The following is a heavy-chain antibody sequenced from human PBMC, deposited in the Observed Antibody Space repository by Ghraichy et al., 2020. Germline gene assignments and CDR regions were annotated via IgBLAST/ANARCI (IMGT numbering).Heavy chain of an antibody. V-gene: IGHV1-69*13. CDR1: GGTFSNYA. CDR3: ASRGSPLEFDY. J-gene: IGHJ4*02. CDR2: IIPIFGTA. D-gene: IGHD1-1*01. Sequence: SVKVSCKASGGTFSNYAISWVRQAPGQGLEWMGGIIPIFGTANYAQKFQGRVTITADESTSTAYMELSSLRSEDTAVYYCASRGSPLEFDYWGQGTLVTVSS.